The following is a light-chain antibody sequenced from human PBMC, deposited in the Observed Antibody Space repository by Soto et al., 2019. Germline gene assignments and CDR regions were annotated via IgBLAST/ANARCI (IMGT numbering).Light chain of an antibody. V-gene: IGKV3-11*01. Sequence: EIVLTQSPATLSLSPGERATLSCRASQSVSSYLAWYQQKPGQAPRLLIYDASNRATGIPARFSGSCSGTDFTFTISSLEPEDFAVYYCQQRSNWLLTFGGGTKVDI. CDR3: QQRSNWLLT. CDR2: DAS. CDR1: QSVSSY. J-gene: IGKJ4*01.